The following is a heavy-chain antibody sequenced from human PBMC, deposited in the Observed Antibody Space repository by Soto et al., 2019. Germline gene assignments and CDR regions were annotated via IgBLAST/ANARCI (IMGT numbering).Heavy chain of an antibody. V-gene: IGHV1-69*01. CDR1: GGTFSSYA. J-gene: IGHJ6*02. Sequence: QVQLVQSGAEVKKPGSSVKVSCKASGGTFSSYAISWVRQAPGQGLEWMGGIIPIFGTANYAQKFQGRVTITADESTSTAYMELSSRRSEDTAVYYCARDEGSIAARPYYYGMDVWGQGTTVTVSS. CDR3: ARDEGSIAARPYYYGMDV. D-gene: IGHD6-6*01. CDR2: IIPIFGTA.